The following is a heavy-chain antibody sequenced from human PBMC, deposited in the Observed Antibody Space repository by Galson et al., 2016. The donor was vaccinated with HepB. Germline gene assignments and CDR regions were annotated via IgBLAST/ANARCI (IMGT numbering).Heavy chain of an antibody. CDR2: ISVSARTI. CDR1: GFTFADYY. D-gene: IGHD3-22*01. V-gene: IGHV3-11*01. Sequence: SLRLSCAASGFTFADYYMSWIRQAPGKGPEWISHISVSARTILYADPVKGRFTVSRDNARNSLYLQKHSLRADDTAGYYCARDRSGWFDQGGQGTLVTVS. CDR3: ARDRSGWFDQ. J-gene: IGHJ5*02.